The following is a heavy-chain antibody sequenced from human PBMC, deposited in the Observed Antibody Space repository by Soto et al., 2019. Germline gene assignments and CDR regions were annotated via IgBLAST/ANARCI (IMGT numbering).Heavy chain of an antibody. Sequence: LRLSCAASGFTFSSYWMSWVRQAPGKGLEWVANIKQDGSEKYYVDSVKGRFTISRDNSKNTLYLQMNSLRAEDTAVYYCAKDGNPIPYLTGYYRLGWFDPWGQGTLVTVSS. CDR1: GFTFSSYW. CDR2: IKQDGSEK. CDR3: AKDGNPIPYLTGYYRLGWFDP. D-gene: IGHD3-9*01. V-gene: IGHV3-7*03. J-gene: IGHJ5*02.